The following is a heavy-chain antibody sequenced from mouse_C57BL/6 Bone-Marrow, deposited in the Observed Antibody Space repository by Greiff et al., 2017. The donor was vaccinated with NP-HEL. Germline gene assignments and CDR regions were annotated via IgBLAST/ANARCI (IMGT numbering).Heavy chain of an antibody. V-gene: IGHV2-5*01. D-gene: IGHD1-1*01. CDR2: IWRGGST. CDR1: GFSLTSYG. Sequence: VKLQESGPGLVQPSQSLSITCTVSGFSLTSYGVHWVRQSPGKGLEWLGVIWRGGSTDYNAAFMSRLSITKDNSKSQVFFKMNSLQADDTAIYYCAKAGFYYDGFAYWGQGTLVTVSA. CDR3: AKAGFYYDGFAY. J-gene: IGHJ3*01.